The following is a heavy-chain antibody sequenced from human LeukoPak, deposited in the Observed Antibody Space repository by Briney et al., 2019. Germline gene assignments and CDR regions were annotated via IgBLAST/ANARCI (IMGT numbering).Heavy chain of an antibody. Sequence: PSETLSLTCTVSSRSISGYYWIWIRQPPGKGLEWIGYIFYTGSTNYNPSLKSRVTISVDASKNQFSLKLSSVTAADSAVYYCARSRSSALEFDYWGQGTLVAVSS. J-gene: IGHJ4*02. CDR1: SRSISGYY. D-gene: IGHD1-26*01. V-gene: IGHV4-59*01. CDR3: ARSRSSALEFDY. CDR2: IFYTGST.